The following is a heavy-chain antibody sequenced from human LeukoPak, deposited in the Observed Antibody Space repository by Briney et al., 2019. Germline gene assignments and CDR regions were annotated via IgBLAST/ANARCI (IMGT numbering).Heavy chain of an antibody. D-gene: IGHD3-10*01. CDR2: VYFSGSTNYSPSLT. V-gene: IGHV4-59*12. CDR1: GGSISSYY. CDR3: ARGVGFVKIDY. J-gene: IGHJ4*02. Sequence: PSETLSLTCTVSGGSISSYYWSWIRQPPGKGLEWIGFVYFSGSTNYSPSLTNYNPSLKSRATISGDTSKNQFSLKLSSVTAADTAIYYCARGVGFVKIDYWGQGTLVTVSS.